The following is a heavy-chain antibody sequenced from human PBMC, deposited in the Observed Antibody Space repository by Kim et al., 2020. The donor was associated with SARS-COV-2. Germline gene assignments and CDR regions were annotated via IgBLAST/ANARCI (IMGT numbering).Heavy chain of an antibody. CDR1: GFTFSDYY. D-gene: IGHD4-17*01. V-gene: IGHV3-11*01. Sequence: GGSLSLSCAASGFTFSDYYMSWIRQAPGQGLEWVSYIISSGSTIYYADSVKGRFTISRDNAKNSLYPQMNSLRAEDTAVYYCAREMTTRHLQNWFDPWGQGTLVTVSS. CDR3: AREMTTRHLQNWFDP. J-gene: IGHJ5*02. CDR2: IISSGSTI.